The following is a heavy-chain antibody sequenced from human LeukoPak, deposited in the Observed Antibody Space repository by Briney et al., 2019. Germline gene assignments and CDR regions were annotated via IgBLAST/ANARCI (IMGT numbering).Heavy chain of an antibody. CDR2: INPNSGGT. D-gene: IGHD2-21*01. Sequence: EASVMVSCKASGYTFTGYYMHWVRQAPGQGLEWMGRINPNSGGTNYAQKFQGRVTMTRDTSISTAYMELSRLRSDDTAVYYCARVTPAGLAYDYWGQGTLVTVSS. V-gene: IGHV1-2*06. CDR1: GYTFTGYY. CDR3: ARVTPAGLAYDY. J-gene: IGHJ4*02.